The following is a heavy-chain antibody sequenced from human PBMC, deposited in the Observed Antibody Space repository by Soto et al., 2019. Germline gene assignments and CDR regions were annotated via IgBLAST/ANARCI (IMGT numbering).Heavy chain of an antibody. CDR3: VREGSTAAGIYYYYGMDV. CDR1: GFTFSSYE. Sequence: GGSLRLSCAASGFTFSSYEMNWVRQAPGKGLEWVSYISSSGSTIYYADSVKGRFTISRDNAKNSLYLQMNSLRAEDTAVYYCVREGSTAAGIYYYYGMDVWGQGTTVTV. V-gene: IGHV3-48*03. D-gene: IGHD1-1*01. J-gene: IGHJ6*02. CDR2: ISSSGSTI.